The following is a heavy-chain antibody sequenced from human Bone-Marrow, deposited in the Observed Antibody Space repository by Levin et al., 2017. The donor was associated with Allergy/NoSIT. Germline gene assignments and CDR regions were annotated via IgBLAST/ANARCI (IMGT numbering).Heavy chain of an antibody. D-gene: IGHD4-17*01. CDR3: ARASPSVYGLDY. CDR2: INSDGSST. CDR1: GFTFSSYW. Sequence: PSETLSLTCAASGFTFSSYWMHWVRQAPGKGLVWVSRINSDGSSTSYADSVKGRFTISRDNAKNTLYLQMNSLRAEDTAVYYCARASPSVYGLDYWGQGTLVTVSS. V-gene: IGHV3-74*01. J-gene: IGHJ4*02.